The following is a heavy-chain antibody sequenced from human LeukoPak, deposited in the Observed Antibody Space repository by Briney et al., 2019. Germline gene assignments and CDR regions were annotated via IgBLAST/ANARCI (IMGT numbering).Heavy chain of an antibody. D-gene: IGHD4-17*01. J-gene: IGHJ5*02. Sequence: SETLSLTCSVSGGSISSSSYYWGWIRQPPWKGLEWIGNIYHRGNTYYNSSLKSRVTISVDTSKIQFSRKLTSVIAADTAVYYCASSPDDYGDYAAGNWFDPWGQGTLVTVSS. V-gene: IGHV4-39*01. CDR1: GGSISSSSYY. CDR3: ASSPDDYGDYAAGNWFDP. CDR2: IYHRGNT.